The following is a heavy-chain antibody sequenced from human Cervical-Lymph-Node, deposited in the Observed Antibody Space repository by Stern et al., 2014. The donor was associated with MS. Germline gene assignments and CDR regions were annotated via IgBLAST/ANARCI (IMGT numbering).Heavy chain of an antibody. D-gene: IGHD3-10*01. CDR1: GFTFSTYG. V-gene: IGHV3-33*01. CDR2: IWYDGSNK. Sequence: VHLVESGGGVVQPGKSLRLSCAASGFTFSTYGMHWVRQAPGKGLEWVAYIWYDGSNKYYVDSVKGRFTISRDNSKDTLYVEMKSLRVEDTAVYYCARGTGRSGITIGQFDPWGQGTQVIVSS. J-gene: IGHJ5*02. CDR3: ARGTGRSGITIGQFDP.